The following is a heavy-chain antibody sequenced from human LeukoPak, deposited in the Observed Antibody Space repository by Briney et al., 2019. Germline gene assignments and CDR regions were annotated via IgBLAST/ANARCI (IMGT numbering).Heavy chain of an antibody. V-gene: IGHV3-20*04. CDR1: GFTFDDYG. J-gene: IGHJ1*01. CDR2: INWNGGST. Sequence: GGSLRLSGAASGFTFDDYGMSWVPQAPGKGLEWVSGINWNGGSTGYADSVKGRFTISRDNAKNSLYLQMNSLRAEDTAVYYCATSRGYTEYWGQGTLVTVSS. D-gene: IGHD6-25*01. CDR3: ATSRGYTEY.